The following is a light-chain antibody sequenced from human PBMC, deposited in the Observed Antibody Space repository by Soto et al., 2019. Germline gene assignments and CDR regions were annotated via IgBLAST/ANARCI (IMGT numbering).Light chain of an antibody. Sequence: QSVLTQPASVSGSPGQSITISCTGTSSDVGSYNLVSWYQQHPGKAPKLMIYEGSKRPSGVSNRFSGSKSGNTASLTISGLQAEDEADYYCCSYAGSSTYVFGTGTKVPV. J-gene: IGLJ1*01. V-gene: IGLV2-23*01. CDR1: SSDVGSYNL. CDR3: CSYAGSSTYV. CDR2: EGS.